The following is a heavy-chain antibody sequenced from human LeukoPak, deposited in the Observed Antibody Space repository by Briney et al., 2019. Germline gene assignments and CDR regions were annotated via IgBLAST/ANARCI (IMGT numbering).Heavy chain of an antibody. V-gene: IGHV3-73*01. J-gene: IGHJ6*02. Sequence: GGSLRLSCEASGFPFSGSAIDWVRQAPGKGLEWVGRIRSRANSYVAQYQPSLIGRILISRDDSRDTAYLQMHSLSPADTAVYYCSRQTDTYCSRANCYVDNFYGLDVWGQGTRVTVSS. CDR1: GFPFSGSA. CDR2: IRSRANSYVA. CDR3: SRQTDTYCSRANCYVDNFYGLDV. D-gene: IGHD2-2*01.